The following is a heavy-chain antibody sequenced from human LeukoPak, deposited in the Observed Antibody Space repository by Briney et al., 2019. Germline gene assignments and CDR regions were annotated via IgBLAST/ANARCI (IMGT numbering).Heavy chain of an antibody. Sequence: SEALSLTCTVSGGSISSSSYYWGWIRQPPGKGLEWIASIHYSETTYYNPSLKSRVTISVDTSKNHFSLKLSSVTAADTAVYYCARGPTYQPIDLWGQGTLVTVSS. CDR3: ARGPTYQPIDL. CDR1: GGSISSSSYY. D-gene: IGHD2-2*01. CDR2: IHYSETT. V-gene: IGHV4-39*02. J-gene: IGHJ5*02.